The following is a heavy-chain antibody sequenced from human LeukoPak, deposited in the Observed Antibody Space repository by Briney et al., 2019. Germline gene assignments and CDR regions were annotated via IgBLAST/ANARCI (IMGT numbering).Heavy chain of an antibody. D-gene: IGHD6-13*01. V-gene: IGHV3-23*01. CDR3: AKDRIRSSSWYYFDY. CDR1: GFTFSSYA. Sequence: GGSLRLSCAASGFTFSSYAMSWVRQAPGKGLEWVSAISGSGGSTYYADSVKGRFTISRDNSKNTLYLQMNSLRAEDTTLYYCAKDRIRSSSWYYFDYWGQGTLVTVSS. CDR2: ISGSGGST. J-gene: IGHJ4*02.